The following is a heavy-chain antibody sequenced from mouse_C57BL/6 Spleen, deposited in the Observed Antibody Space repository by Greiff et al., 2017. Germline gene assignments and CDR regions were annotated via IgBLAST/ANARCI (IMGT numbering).Heavy chain of an antibody. Sequence: EVKLVESGGGLVKPGGSLKLSCAASGFTFSDYGMHWVRQAPEKGLEWVAYISSGSSTIYYADTVKGRFTISRDNAKNTLFLQMTSLRSEDTAMYYCARAGGSYYYAMDYWGQGTSVTVSS. D-gene: IGHD1-1*01. CDR3: ARAGGSYYYAMDY. V-gene: IGHV5-17*01. J-gene: IGHJ4*01. CDR2: ISSGSSTI. CDR1: GFTFSDYG.